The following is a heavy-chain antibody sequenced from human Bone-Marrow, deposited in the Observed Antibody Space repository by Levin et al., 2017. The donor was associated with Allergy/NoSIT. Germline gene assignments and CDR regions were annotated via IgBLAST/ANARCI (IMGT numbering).Heavy chain of an antibody. CDR2: IIPIFGTA. CDR1: GGTFSSYA. Sequence: ASVKVSCKASGGTFSSYAISWVRQAPGQGLEWMGGIIPIFGTANYAQKFQGRVTITADKSTSTAYMELSSLRSEDTAVYYCARVEGTTVTYYFDYWGQGTLVTVSS. D-gene: IGHD4-17*01. V-gene: IGHV1-69*06. J-gene: IGHJ4*02. CDR3: ARVEGTTVTYYFDY.